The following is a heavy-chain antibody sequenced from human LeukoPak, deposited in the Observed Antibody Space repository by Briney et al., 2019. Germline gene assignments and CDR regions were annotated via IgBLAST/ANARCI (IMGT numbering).Heavy chain of an antibody. CDR1: GYTFTGYY. CDR3: ARDRGYSGSQPGPDAFDI. CDR2: ISGYNGNT. Sequence: ASVKVSCKASGYTFTGYYMHWVRQAPGQGLEWMGWISGYNGNTNYAQKLQGRVTMTTDTSTRTAYLEVRSLRSDDTAVYYCARDRGYSGSQPGPDAFDIWGQGTMVTVSS. J-gene: IGHJ3*02. D-gene: IGHD1-26*01. V-gene: IGHV1-18*04.